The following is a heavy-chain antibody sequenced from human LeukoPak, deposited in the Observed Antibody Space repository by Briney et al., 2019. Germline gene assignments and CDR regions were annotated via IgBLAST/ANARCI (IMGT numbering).Heavy chain of an antibody. V-gene: IGHV3-30*04. D-gene: IGHD3-22*01. CDR1: GFTFSSYA. CDR2: ISYDGSNK. Sequence: GRSLRLSCAASGFTFSSYAMHWVRQAPGKGLEWVAVISYDGSNKYYADSVKGRFTISRDNSKNTLYLQMNSLRAEDTAVYYCARSSGYSSRSFDYWGQGALVTVS. J-gene: IGHJ4*02. CDR3: ARSSGYSSRSFDY.